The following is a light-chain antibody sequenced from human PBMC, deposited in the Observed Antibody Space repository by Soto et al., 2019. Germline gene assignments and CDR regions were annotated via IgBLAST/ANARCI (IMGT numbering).Light chain of an antibody. V-gene: IGLV2-14*01. CDR1: SSDVDGYNY. CDR2: DVS. J-gene: IGLJ1*01. CDR3: SSYTSSSTLEV. Sequence: QSALTQPASVSGSPGQSSTISCTGTSSDVDGYNYVSWYQQHPGKAPKLMIYDVSNRPSGVSNRFSGSKSGNTASLTISGLQAEDEADYYCSSYTSSSTLEVFGTGTKLTVL.